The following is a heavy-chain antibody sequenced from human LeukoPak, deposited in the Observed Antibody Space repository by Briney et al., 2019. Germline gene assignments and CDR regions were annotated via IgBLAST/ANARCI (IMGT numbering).Heavy chain of an antibody. CDR2: IYHSGST. CDR1: GGSFSGYY. Sequence: PSETLSLTCAVYGGSFSGYYWSWIRQPPGKGLEWIGEIYHSGSTNYNPSLKSRVTISVDKSKNQFSLKLSSVTAADTAVYYCASAPLRIVGAIRDAFDIWGQGTMVTVSS. V-gene: IGHV4-34*01. CDR3: ASAPLRIVGAIRDAFDI. J-gene: IGHJ3*02. D-gene: IGHD1-26*01.